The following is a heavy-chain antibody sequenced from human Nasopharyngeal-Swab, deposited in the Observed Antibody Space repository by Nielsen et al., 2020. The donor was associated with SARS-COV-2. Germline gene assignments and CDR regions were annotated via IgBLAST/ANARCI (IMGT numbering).Heavy chain of an antibody. CDR1: GFSLSTSVG. CDR3: AHRRDCSSATCYATFDY. CDR2: IYWDDDK. Sequence: SGPTLVKPTQTLTLTCTFSGFSLSTSVGVGWIRQPPGKALEWLALIYWDDDKRYSPSLKGRLTITKDTSKNQVVLTMTNMDPVDTATYYCAHRRDCSSATCYATFDYWGQGTLVTVSS. D-gene: IGHD2-2*01. V-gene: IGHV2-5*02. J-gene: IGHJ4*02.